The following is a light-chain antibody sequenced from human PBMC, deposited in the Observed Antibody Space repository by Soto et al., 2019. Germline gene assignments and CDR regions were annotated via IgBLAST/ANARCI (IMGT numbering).Light chain of an antibody. CDR3: SSYSSSSTPDV. CDR1: SSDVGDYDY. J-gene: IGLJ1*01. CDR2: DVT. Sequence: QSALTQPASVSGSPGQSITLSCTGTSSDVGDYDYVSWYQQHPAKAPKLLIYDVTDRPSGVSNRFSGSKSGNTASLTISGLQAGDEADYYCSSYSSSSTPDVFGTGTKLTVL. V-gene: IGLV2-14*01.